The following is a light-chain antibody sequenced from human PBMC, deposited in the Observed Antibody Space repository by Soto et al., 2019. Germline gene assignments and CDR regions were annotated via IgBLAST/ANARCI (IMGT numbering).Light chain of an antibody. Sequence: DIVMTQSPDSLAVSLGERATFNCKSSQTLLYSSNNKNYLAWYQQKPGQPPKVIIYWASTRNSGVPDRFSGSGSGTDFSLTISSLQAEDVAVYYCQQDYTTPFTFGQGTKVDIK. CDR1: QTLLYSSNNKNY. J-gene: IGKJ2*01. V-gene: IGKV4-1*01. CDR2: WAS. CDR3: QQDYTTPFT.